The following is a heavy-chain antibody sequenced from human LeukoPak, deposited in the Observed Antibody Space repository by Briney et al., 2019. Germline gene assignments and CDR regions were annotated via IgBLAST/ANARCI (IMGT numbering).Heavy chain of an antibody. CDR3: ARDLLHEILTSYSLGGMDV. CDR1: GFTFKNYA. D-gene: IGHD3-9*01. J-gene: IGHJ6*02. V-gene: IGHV3-30-3*01. CDR2: ISYDGSNK. Sequence: GGSLRLSCAPSGFTFKNYAMHWVRPAPGKGLEWVAVISYDGSNKYHADSVKGRFTICRDNSKNTLYLQMNSLRAEDTAVFYCARDLLHEILTSYSLGGMDVWGQGTTVTVSS.